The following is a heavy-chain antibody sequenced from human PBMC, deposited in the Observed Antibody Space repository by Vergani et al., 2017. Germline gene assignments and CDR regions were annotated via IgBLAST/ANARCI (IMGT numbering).Heavy chain of an antibody. Sequence: EVQLVESGGGLVQPGGSLRLSCAASGFTFSSYAMHWVRQAPGKGLEYVSAISSNGGSTYYANSVKGRFTISRDNSKNTLYLQMGSLRAEDMAVYYCARAASSSWYGNWFDPWGQGTLVTVSS. CDR1: GFTFSSYA. D-gene: IGHD6-13*01. V-gene: IGHV3-64*01. CDR2: ISSNGGST. CDR3: ARAASSSWYGNWFDP. J-gene: IGHJ5*02.